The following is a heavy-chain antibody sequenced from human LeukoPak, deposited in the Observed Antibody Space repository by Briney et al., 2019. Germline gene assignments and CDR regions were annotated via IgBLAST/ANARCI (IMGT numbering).Heavy chain of an antibody. CDR1: GYSISSGYY. CDR3: ARERSVLMVYASGHGYYYMDV. D-gene: IGHD2-8*01. J-gene: IGHJ6*03. Sequence: SETLSLTCGLSGYSISSGYYWGWIRQPPGKGLEWIGSIYHSGSTYYNPSLKSRVTISVDTSKNQFSLKLSSVTAADTAVYYCARERSVLMVYASGHGYYYMDVWGKGTTVTVSS. V-gene: IGHV4-38-2*02. CDR2: IYHSGST.